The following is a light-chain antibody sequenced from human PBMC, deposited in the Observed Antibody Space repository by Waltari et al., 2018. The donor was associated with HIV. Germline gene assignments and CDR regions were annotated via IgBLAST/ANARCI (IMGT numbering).Light chain of an antibody. CDR3: QQYHHWPPLT. V-gene: IGKV3D-15*01. CDR2: HSS. Sequence: TQSPATISVSPGGRVTVSCRAKQNVDDKLAWYQQNPGQSPRLLIYHSSVGAASVPTRFGGAGSATNYTLTITSLQSEDFALYFCQQYHHWPPLTFGGGSRVELK. J-gene: IGKJ4*01. CDR1: QNVDDK.